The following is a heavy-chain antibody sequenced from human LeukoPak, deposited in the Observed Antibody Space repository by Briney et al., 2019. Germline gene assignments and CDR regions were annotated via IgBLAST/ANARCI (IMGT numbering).Heavy chain of an antibody. CDR2: IKQDGSEK. J-gene: IGHJ6*02. CDR1: GFTFSSYW. CDR3: ARAPYYYGSGSYLADV. V-gene: IGHV3-7*03. Sequence: PGGSLRLSSAASGFTFSSYWMSWVRQAPGKGLEWVANIKQDGSEKYYVDSVKGRFAISRDNAKNSLYLQMNSLRAEDTAVYYCARAPYYYGSGSYLADVWGQGTTVTVSS. D-gene: IGHD3-10*01.